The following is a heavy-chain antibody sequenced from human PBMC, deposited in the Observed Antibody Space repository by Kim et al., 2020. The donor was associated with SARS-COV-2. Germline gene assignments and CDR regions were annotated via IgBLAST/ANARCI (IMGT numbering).Heavy chain of an antibody. D-gene: IGHD5-18*01. Sequence: GGSLRLSCAASGFTFSSYAMHWVRQAPGKGLEWVAVISYDGSNKYYADSVKGRFTISRDNSKNTLYLQMNSLRAEDTAVYYCARDGYSYVERGYFDYWGQGTLVTVSS. CDR1: GFTFSSYA. CDR3: ARDGYSYVERGYFDY. CDR2: ISYDGSNK. V-gene: IGHV3-30*04. J-gene: IGHJ4*02.